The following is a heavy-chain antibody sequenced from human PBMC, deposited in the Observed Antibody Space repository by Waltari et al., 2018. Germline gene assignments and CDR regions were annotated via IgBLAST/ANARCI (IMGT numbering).Heavy chain of an antibody. CDR2: LSGSGATT. V-gene: IGHV3-23*01. D-gene: IGHD5-12*01. CDR1: GFSLGGFA. Sequence: QLLESGGGLVQPGGSLRLPCAASGFSLGGFAMHWVRQAPGKGLEWVSGLSGSGATTYYADSVRGRFTVSRDNSRNTVDLQMNSLRAEDTAVYYCAKAFRGYSGSYFDIWGRGTLVAVS. CDR3: AKAFRGYSGSYFDI. J-gene: IGHJ4*02.